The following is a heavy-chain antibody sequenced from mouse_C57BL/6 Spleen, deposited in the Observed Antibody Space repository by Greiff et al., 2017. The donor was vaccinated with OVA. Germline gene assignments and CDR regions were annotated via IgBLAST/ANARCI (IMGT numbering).Heavy chain of an antibody. CDR1: GFTFSDAW. J-gene: IGHJ1*03. Sequence: DVMLVESGGGLVQPGGSMKLSCAASGFTFSDAWMDWVRQSPEKGLEWVAEIRNKANNHATYYAESVKGRFTISRDDSKSSVYLQMNSLRAEDTGIYYCTPSANWDRYWYFDVWGTGTTVTVSS. D-gene: IGHD4-1*01. V-gene: IGHV6-6*01. CDR2: IRNKANNHAT. CDR3: TPSANWDRYWYFDV.